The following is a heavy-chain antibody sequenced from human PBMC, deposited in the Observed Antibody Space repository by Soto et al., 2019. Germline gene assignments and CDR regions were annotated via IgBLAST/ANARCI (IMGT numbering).Heavy chain of an antibody. D-gene: IGHD3-9*01. J-gene: IGHJ5*02. CDR1: GFTFSSYS. CDR3: ARAFNYDILTGYRFDP. V-gene: IGHV3-21*01. CDR2: ISSSSSYI. Sequence: GSLRLSCAASGFTFSSYSMNWVRQAPGKGLEWVSSISSSSSYIYYADSVKGRFTISRDNAKNSLYLQMNSLRAEDTAVYYCARAFNYDILTGYRFDPWGQGTLVTVSS.